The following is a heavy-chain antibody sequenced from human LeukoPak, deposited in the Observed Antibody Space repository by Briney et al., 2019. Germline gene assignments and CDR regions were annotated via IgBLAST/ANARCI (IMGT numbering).Heavy chain of an antibody. CDR3: ARGGIVVEVTPTGGSHDY. CDR2: INPNSGGT. V-gene: IGHV1-2*02. D-gene: IGHD2-15*01. CDR1: GYTFTGHY. J-gene: IGHJ4*02. Sequence: ASVKVSFKASGYTFTGHYMHWVRQAPGQGLEWMGWINPNSGGTNYAQKFQGRVTMTRDTSISTAYMELSRLTSDDTAVYYCARGGIVVEVTPTGGSHDYWGQGTLVTVSS.